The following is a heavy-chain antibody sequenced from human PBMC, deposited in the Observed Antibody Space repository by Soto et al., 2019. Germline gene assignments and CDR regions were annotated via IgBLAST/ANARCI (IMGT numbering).Heavy chain of an antibody. J-gene: IGHJ6*03. CDR3: AKGAQVTVVVVAAMDV. V-gene: IGHV3-9*01. CDR1: GFTFDDYA. Sequence: GGSLRLSCAASGFTFDDYAMHWVRQAPGKGLEWVSGISWNSGSIGYADSVKGRFTISRDNAKNSLYLQMNSLRAEDTALYYCAKGAQVTVVVVAAMDVWGKGTTVTVSS. CDR2: ISWNSGSI. D-gene: IGHD2-15*01.